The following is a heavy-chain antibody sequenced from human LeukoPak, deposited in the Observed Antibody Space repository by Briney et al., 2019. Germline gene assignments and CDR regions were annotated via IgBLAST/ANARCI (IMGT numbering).Heavy chain of an antibody. CDR2: IIPIFGTA. D-gene: IGHD1-1*01. CDR1: GGTFSSYA. CDR3: ARKANMEDYYYMDV. Sequence: GSSVKVSCKASGGTFSSYAISWVRQAPGQGLEWMGGIIPIFGTANYAQKFQGRVTTTADESTSTAYMELSSLRSEDTAVYYCARKANMEDYYYMDVWGKGTTVTDSS. V-gene: IGHV1-69*01. J-gene: IGHJ6*03.